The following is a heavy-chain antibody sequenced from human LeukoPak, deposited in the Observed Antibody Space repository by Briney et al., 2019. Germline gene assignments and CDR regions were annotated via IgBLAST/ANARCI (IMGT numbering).Heavy chain of an antibody. CDR3: ARALRTGQGDYVPVL. D-gene: IGHD3-10*02. Sequence: GESLKISCKGSGYRFTNYWIGWVRQMPGKGLEWMTIIYPGDFETRYSPSFQGQVTISAAKSIDTIYLQWNTLKASDTAMYYCARALRTGQGDYVPVLWGQGTLVTVSS. CDR1: GYRFTNYW. V-gene: IGHV5-51*01. CDR2: IYPGDFET. J-gene: IGHJ4*02.